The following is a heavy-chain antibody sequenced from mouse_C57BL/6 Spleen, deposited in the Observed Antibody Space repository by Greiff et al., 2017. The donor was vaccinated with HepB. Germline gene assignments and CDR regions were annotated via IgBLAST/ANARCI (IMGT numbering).Heavy chain of an antibody. CDR1: GYTFTDYY. J-gene: IGHJ1*03. CDR3: AREGNFHWYFDV. Sequence: EVQLQQSGPELVKPGASVKISCKASGYTFTDYYMNWVKQSHGKSLEWIGDINPNNGGTSYNQKFKGKATLTVDKSSSTAYMELRSLTSEDSAVYYCAREGNFHWYFDVWGTGTTVTVSS. D-gene: IGHD2-1*01. V-gene: IGHV1-26*01. CDR2: INPNNGGT.